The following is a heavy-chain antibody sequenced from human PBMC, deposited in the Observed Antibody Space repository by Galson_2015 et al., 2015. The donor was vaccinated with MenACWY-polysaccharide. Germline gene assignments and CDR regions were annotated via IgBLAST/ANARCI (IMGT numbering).Heavy chain of an antibody. J-gene: IGHJ4*02. D-gene: IGHD6-19*01. V-gene: IGHV1-8*01. CDR2: VNPNSGDT. CDR3: ARGRRDTAVAAPAAILLDY. Sequence: SVKVSCKASGYTFTTYDINWVRQATGQGLEWMGSVNPNSGDTGYAQKFQGRITMTRNTSISTAYMELSSLTSEDTAVYYCARGRRDTAVAAPAAILLDYWGQGILVTVSS. CDR1: GYTFTTYD.